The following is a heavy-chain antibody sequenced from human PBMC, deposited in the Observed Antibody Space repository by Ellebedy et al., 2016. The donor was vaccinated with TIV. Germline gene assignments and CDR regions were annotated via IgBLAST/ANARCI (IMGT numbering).Heavy chain of an antibody. CDR3: ARDTRFIDHQHNWFDP. J-gene: IGHJ5*02. D-gene: IGHD2-2*01. Sequence: GESLKISCAASGFTFSDYYMSWLRQAPGKGLEWLSYISNSDSSIFYADYVRGRFTISRDNAKNLLYLQMNSLSAEDTAVYYCARDTRFIDHQHNWFDPWGQGTLVTVSS. CDR1: GFTFSDYY. CDR2: ISNSDSSI. V-gene: IGHV3-11*01.